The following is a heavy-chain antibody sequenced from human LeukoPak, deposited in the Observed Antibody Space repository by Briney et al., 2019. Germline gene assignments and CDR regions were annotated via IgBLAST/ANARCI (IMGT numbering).Heavy chain of an antibody. CDR3: ARGQDSSSSFDY. J-gene: IGHJ4*02. D-gene: IGHD6-6*01. Sequence: PGGSLRLSCAASGFTVSSNYMSWVRQAPGKGPEWVSVIYSGGSTYYADSVKGRFTISRDNSKNTLYLQMNSLRAEDTAVYYCARGQDSSSSFDYWGQGTLVTVSS. CDR2: IYSGGST. V-gene: IGHV3-53*01. CDR1: GFTVSSNY.